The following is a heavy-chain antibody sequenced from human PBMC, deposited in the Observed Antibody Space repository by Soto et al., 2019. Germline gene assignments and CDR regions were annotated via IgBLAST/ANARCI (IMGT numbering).Heavy chain of an antibody. J-gene: IGHJ5*02. CDR3: ARDPHEFCNSYFFDP. CDR1: GYPFDTYG. V-gene: IGHV1-18*01. Sequence: ASVKVSCKASGYPFDTYGINWVRQAPGQRPEWMGWISAYNGQTDYAQNFQGRVTMATDTSTNTAYMELRNLRSDDTAVYSCARDPHEFCNSYFFDPLGPGTLVTVSS. CDR2: ISAYNGQT. D-gene: IGHD3-3*01.